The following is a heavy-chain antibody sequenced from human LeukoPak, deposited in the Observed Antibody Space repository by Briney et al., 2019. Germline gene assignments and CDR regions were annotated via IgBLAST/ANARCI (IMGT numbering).Heavy chain of an antibody. Sequence: PSETLSLTCAVYDGSVSGYYWGWIRQPPGKGLEWIGSIYYSGSTYYNPSLKSRVTISVDTPKNQFSLKLSSVTAADTAVYYCARRGTLWFGYAFDIWGQGTMVTVSS. J-gene: IGHJ3*02. CDR2: IYYSGST. D-gene: IGHD3-10*01. CDR1: DGSVSGYY. V-gene: IGHV4-39*01. CDR3: ARRGTLWFGYAFDI.